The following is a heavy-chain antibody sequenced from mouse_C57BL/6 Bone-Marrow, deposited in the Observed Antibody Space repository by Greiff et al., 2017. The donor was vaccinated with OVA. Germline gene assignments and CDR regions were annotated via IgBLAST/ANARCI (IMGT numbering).Heavy chain of an antibody. CDR1: GFTFSSYA. CDR3: TRDGSYYGSSYGYFDV. J-gene: IGHJ1*03. V-gene: IGHV5-9-1*02. CDR2: ISSGGDYI. D-gene: IGHD1-1*01. Sequence: EVKVVESGAGLVKPGGSLKISCAASGFTFSSYAMSWVRQTPEKRLEWVAYISSGGDYIYYADTVKGRITISRDNARNTLYMQMSSLKSEDTAMFYCTRDGSYYGSSYGYFDVWGTGTTVTVSS.